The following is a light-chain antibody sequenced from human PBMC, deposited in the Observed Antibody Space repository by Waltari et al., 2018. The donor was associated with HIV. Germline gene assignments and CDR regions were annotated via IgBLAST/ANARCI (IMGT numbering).Light chain of an antibody. V-gene: IGLV2-14*01. CDR2: YVS. J-gene: IGLJ2*01. CDR1: TSDVGGNNY. CDR3: SSYTRSSTL. Sequence: QSALTQPASVSGSPGQSITISCTGPTSDVGGNNYVSWYQQNPGKAPKLLIYYVSNRPSGVSKRFSGSKSGNTASLTISGLQAEDEADYYCSSYTRSSTLFGGGTKLTVL.